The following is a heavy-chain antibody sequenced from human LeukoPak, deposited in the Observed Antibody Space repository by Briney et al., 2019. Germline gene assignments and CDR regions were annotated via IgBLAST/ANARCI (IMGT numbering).Heavy chain of an antibody. J-gene: IGHJ6*02. CDR2: ISGSGSVGTT. V-gene: IGHV3-23*01. CDR3: AKPPVAGNFYYYAMDV. CDR1: GFTLTSYA. Sequence: GGSLRLSCVASGFTLTSYAVSWVRQAPGEGLEWVSAISGSGSVGTTYYADSVKGRFTISTDSSKNTMFLQMNSLRAEDTAIYYCAKPPVAGNFYYYAMDVWGQGTTVTVSS. D-gene: IGHD6-19*01.